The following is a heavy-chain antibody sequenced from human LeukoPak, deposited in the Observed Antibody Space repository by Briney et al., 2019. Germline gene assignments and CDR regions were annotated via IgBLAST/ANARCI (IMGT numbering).Heavy chain of an antibody. J-gene: IGHJ5*02. CDR1: GGSITTYY. D-gene: IGHD2-15*01. CDR3: ARVDGGNCSGGSCYSSRFDP. Sequence: SETLSLTCTVSGGSITTYYWSWIRQPPGKGLEWIAYMYYSGSPNYNPSLKSRVTMSVDTSKNQFSLKLSSVTAADTAVYYCARVDGGNCSGGSCYSSRFDPWGQGTLVTVSS. V-gene: IGHV4-59*01. CDR2: MYYSGSP.